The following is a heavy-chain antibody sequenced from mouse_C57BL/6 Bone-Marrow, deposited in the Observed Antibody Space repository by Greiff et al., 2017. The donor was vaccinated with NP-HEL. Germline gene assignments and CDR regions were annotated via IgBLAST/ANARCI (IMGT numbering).Heavy chain of an antibody. CDR1: GYAFSSSW. CDR3: AREGGDPWFAY. Sequence: QVQLKESGPELVKPGASVKISCKASGYAFSSSWMNWVKQRPGKGLEWIGRIYPGDGDTNYNGKFKGKATLTADKSSSTAYMQLSSLTSEDSAVYFCAREGGDPWFAYWGQGTLVTVSA. CDR2: IYPGDGDT. D-gene: IGHD3-3*01. V-gene: IGHV1-82*01. J-gene: IGHJ3*01.